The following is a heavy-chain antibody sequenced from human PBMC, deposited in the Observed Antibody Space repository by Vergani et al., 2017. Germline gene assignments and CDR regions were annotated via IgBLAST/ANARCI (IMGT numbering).Heavy chain of an antibody. CDR3: GRGSDNYN. J-gene: IGHJ4*02. V-gene: IGHV3-23*01. CDR2: IKNTGDGT. CDR1: GFTFSSHA. D-gene: IGHD5-24*01. Sequence: EVQLLQSEGAGVQPGGSLRLSCVASGFTFSSHARSGGRQGHGQGVEWVSSIKNTGDGTHYADSVKGRFTISSDNSKNTLYLQRNGLRVEDTGVYYCGRGSDNYNWGQGSLVTVSS.